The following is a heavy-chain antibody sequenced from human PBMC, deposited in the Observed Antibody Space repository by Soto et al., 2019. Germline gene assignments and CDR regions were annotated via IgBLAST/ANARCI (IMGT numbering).Heavy chain of an antibody. D-gene: IGHD3-9*01. J-gene: IGHJ4*02. CDR2: IYWDDSK. CDR1: GFSLSTTEVA. CDR3: AHKGPEDWPLDY. V-gene: IGHV2-5*02. Sequence: SGPTLVNPTQSLTLTCSFSGFSLSTTEVAVGWIRQPPGKALEWLAVIYWDDSKHYSPSLRSRLTITKDTSKNQVVLTMTNMDPMDTGTCYCAHKGPEDWPLDYWGQGTLVTVSS.